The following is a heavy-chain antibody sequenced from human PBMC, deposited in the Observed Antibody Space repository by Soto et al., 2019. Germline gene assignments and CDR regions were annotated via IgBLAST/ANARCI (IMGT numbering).Heavy chain of an antibody. CDR1: GFNFSDYS. J-gene: IGHJ4*02. V-gene: IGHV3-21*01. CDR2: ISSSGYFM. D-gene: IGHD6-6*01. Sequence: EVQLVESGGGLVKPGGSLRLSCAASGFNFSDYSMNWVRQAPGKGLEWVSSISSSGYFMHYADSVRGRFITSKDSTKNSLYLQMNNLRAEDTAVYYCARGEYSSSSVLDYWGQGTLVTVSS. CDR3: ARGEYSSSSVLDY.